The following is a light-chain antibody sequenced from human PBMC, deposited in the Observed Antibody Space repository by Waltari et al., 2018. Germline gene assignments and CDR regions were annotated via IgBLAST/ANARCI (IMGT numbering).Light chain of an antibody. CDR1: QSVSGN. V-gene: IGKV3-15*01. J-gene: IGKJ2*01. Sequence: IVMTQSPATLSVSPGDSVTLSCRASQSVSGNLAWYQQKPGQAPRLLMYGASTRAAGVPTRFSGSGSGTEFTVTISSLQSEDFAVYYCQQYNDWPQTFGQGTKLETK. CDR2: GAS. CDR3: QQYNDWPQT.